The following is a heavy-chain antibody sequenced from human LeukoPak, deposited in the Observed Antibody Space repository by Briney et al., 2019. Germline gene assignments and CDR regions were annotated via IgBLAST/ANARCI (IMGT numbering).Heavy chain of an antibody. Sequence: PSQTLSLTCTVSGGSISSGGYYWSWIRQHPGKGLEWIGYIYYSGSTYYSPSLKSRVTISVDTSKNQFSLKLSSVTAADTAVYYCARVYRWLHYFDCWGQGTLVTVSS. CDR2: IYYSGST. J-gene: IGHJ4*02. D-gene: IGHD5-24*01. V-gene: IGHV4-31*03. CDR3: ARVYRWLHYFDC. CDR1: GGSISSGGYY.